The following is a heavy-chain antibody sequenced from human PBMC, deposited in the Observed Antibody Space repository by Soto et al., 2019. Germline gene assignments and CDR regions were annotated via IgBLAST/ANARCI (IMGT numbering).Heavy chain of an antibody. V-gene: IGHV1-18*01. CDR2: VSTNNADT. D-gene: IGHD3-22*01. CDR1: GYTFTAYG. CDR3: ARELNTDPSAYYSFAY. J-gene: IGHJ4*02. Sequence: ASVKVSCKTSGYTFTAYGLAWLRQAPGQRPEWMGWVSTNNADTNYAQKFQGRVTMTTETSTRTTYMELRSLRSDDTAVYYCARELNTDPSAYYSFAYWGQGTLVTVSS.